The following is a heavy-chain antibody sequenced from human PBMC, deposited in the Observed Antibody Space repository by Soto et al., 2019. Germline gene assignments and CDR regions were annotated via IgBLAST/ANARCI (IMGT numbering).Heavy chain of an antibody. CDR1: GGSISSGGYY. Sequence: PSETLSLTCTVSGGSISSGGYYWSWIRQHPGKGLEWIGYIYYSGSTYYNPSLKSRVTISVDTSKNQFSLKLSSVTAAETAVYYCARDRSIGGFDYWGQRTLVTVS. D-gene: IGHD3-10*01. V-gene: IGHV4-31*03. CDR3: ARDRSIGGFDY. J-gene: IGHJ4*02. CDR2: IYYSGST.